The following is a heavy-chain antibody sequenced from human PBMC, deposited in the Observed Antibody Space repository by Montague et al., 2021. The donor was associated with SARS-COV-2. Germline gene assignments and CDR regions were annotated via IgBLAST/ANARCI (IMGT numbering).Heavy chain of an antibody. Sequence: CAISGDSVSGNIPTRNWNRQSPSSHLERLGRTYYRSKWYNDYAESVKSRITIDPDTSKHQFSLHLNSVTPEDTAVYYCARISVGSKYYFDFWGQGTLVTVSS. CDR2: TYYRSKWYN. J-gene: IGHJ4*02. D-gene: IGHD4-11*01. CDR3: ARISVGSKYYFDF. CDR1: GDSVSGNIPT. V-gene: IGHV6-1*01.